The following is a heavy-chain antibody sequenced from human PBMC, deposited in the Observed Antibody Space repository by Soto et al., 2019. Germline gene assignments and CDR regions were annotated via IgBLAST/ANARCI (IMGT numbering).Heavy chain of an antibody. V-gene: IGHV4-34*01. D-gene: IGHD5-18*01. CDR1: GGSFSGYY. Sequence: SETLSLTCAVYGGSFSGYYWSWIRQPPGKGLEWIGEINHSGSTNYNPSLESRVTISVDTSKNQFSLKLSSVTAADTAVYYCARGLGRGYSYGYFDYWGQGTLVTVSS. CDR3: ARGLGRGYSYGYFDY. CDR2: INHSGST. J-gene: IGHJ4*02.